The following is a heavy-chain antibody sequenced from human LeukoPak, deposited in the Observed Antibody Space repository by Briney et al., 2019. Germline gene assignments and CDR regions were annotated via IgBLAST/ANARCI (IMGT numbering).Heavy chain of an antibody. D-gene: IGHD3-22*01. J-gene: IGHJ3*02. CDR2: FDPEDGEA. CDR1: RYTLTELS. CDR3: ATDHSFGVYYDSSAARAFDI. V-gene: IGHV1-24*01. Sequence: ASVKVSCKVSRYTLTELSMHWVRQAPGKGLEWMGGFDPEDGEAIYAQKFQGRVTMTEDTSTDTAYMELSSLRSEDTAVYYCATDHSFGVYYDSSAARAFDIWGQGTMVTVSS.